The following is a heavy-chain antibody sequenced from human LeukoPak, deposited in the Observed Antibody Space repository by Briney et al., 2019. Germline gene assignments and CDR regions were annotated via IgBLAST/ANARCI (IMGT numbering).Heavy chain of an antibody. V-gene: IGHV3-30*03. Sequence: GGSLRLSCAASGFTFSSYGMHWVRQAPGKGLEWVAVISYDGSNKYYADSVKGRFTISRDNSKNTLYLQMNSLRAEDTAVYYCARGPYGDYIDAFDYWGQGTLVTVSS. J-gene: IGHJ4*02. D-gene: IGHD4-17*01. CDR2: ISYDGSNK. CDR1: GFTFSSYG. CDR3: ARGPYGDYIDAFDY.